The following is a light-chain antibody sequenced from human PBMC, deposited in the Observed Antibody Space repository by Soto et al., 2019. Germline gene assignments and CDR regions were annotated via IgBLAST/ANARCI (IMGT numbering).Light chain of an antibody. J-gene: IGLJ2*01. Sequence: QSVLTQPASVSGSPGQSITISCTGTSSDVGGYNFVSWYQQHPGKAPKLMLYNVYDRPSGISHRFSGSRSGNTASLTISGPQAEDEAHYYCNSYTSSSTLVFGGGTKVTVL. V-gene: IGLV2-14*03. CDR3: NSYTSSSTLV. CDR2: NVY. CDR1: SSDVGGYNF.